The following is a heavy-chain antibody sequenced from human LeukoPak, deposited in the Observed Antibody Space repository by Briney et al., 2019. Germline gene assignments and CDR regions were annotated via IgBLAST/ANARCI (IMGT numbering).Heavy chain of an antibody. V-gene: IGHV3-23*01. J-gene: IGHJ4*02. D-gene: IGHD6-19*01. Sequence: GGSLRLSCAASGFTFSSYAMSWVRQAPGKGLEWVSAISGSGDSTYSADSVKGRFTISRDNSKNRLYLQMNSLRAEDTAVYYCARDSSGPAFWGQGTLVTVSS. CDR3: ARDSSGPAF. CDR1: GFTFSSYA. CDR2: ISGSGDST.